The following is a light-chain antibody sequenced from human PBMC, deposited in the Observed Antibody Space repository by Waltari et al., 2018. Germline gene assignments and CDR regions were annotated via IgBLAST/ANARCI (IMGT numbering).Light chain of an antibody. CDR3: SSYTSSSTRV. CDR2: DVS. J-gene: IGLJ3*02. V-gene: IGLV2-14*03. Sequence: QSALTQPASVSGSPGQSITISCTGTSSDVGGYHYVSWYQQHPGKAPKLMIYDVSTRPSGVSNRFSGSKSGNTASLTISGLQAEDEADYYCSSYTSSSTRVFGGGTKLTVL. CDR1: SSDVGGYHY.